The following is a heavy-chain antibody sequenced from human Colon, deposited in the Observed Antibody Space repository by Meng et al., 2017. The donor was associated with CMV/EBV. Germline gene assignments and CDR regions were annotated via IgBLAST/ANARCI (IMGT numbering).Heavy chain of an antibody. D-gene: IGHD3-3*01. J-gene: IGHJ4*02. CDR1: GGSLSGYY. CDR3: AREAGPFFGVIVYDS. CDR2: INQSGST. Sequence: QGQPQQWGEGLLKTSETLSLPCGVSGGSLSGYYWTWIRQPPGKGLEWIGEINQSGSTNYNPSLKSRVTVSVDTSKNQFSLRVTSVTAADSALYYCAREAGPFFGVIVYDSWGQGTLVTVSS. V-gene: IGHV4-34*01.